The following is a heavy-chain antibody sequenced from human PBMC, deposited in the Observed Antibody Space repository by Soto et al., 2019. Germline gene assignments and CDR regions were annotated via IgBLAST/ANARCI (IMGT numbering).Heavy chain of an antibody. CDR2: INHSGST. D-gene: IGHD2-2*01. V-gene: IGHV4-34*01. J-gene: IGHJ5*02. CDR3: ARGDQPASFDP. Sequence: PSETLSLTCAVYGGSFSGYYWSWIRQPPGKGLEWIGEINHSGSTNYNPSLKSRVTISVDTSKNQFSLKLSSVTAADTAVYYCARGDQPASFDPWAQGTLVTVSS. CDR1: GGSFSGYY.